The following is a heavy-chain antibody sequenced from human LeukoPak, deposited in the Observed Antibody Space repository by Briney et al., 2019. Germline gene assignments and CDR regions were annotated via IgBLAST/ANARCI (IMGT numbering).Heavy chain of an antibody. CDR1: GGSISSSSYY. V-gene: IGHV4-39*01. D-gene: IGHD3-22*01. J-gene: IGHJ4*02. CDR3: ARLGDYYDSSGYLGY. CDR2: IYYSGST. Sequence: SETLSLTCTVSGGSISSSSYYWGWIRQPPGKGLEWIGSIYYSGSTYYNPSLKSRVTISVDTSKNQFSLKLSSVTAADTAVYYCARLGDYYDSSGYLGYWGQGTLVTVSS.